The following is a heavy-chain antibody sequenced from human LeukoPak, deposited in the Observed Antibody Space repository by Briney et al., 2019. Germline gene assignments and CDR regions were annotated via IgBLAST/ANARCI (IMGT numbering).Heavy chain of an antibody. V-gene: IGHV3-23*01. Sequence: PGGSLRLSCAVSGFTFSNHAMSWGCQAPGKGLEWVSGISGSGGSKNYADSVKGRFTVSRDNSKNTLSLQMNSLRAEDTAVYYCATAADVVLPGGMDVWGQGTTVTVSS. CDR1: GFTFSNHA. CDR3: ATAADVVLPGGMDV. CDR2: ISGSGGSK. D-gene: IGHD2-8*02. J-gene: IGHJ6*02.